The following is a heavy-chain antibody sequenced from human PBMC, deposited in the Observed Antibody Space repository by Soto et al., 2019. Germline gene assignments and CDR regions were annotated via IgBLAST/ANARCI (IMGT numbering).Heavy chain of an antibody. J-gene: IGHJ4*02. CDR2: IKADASEK. D-gene: IGHD1-26*01. CDR3: VRVGVGIGNHFDS. V-gene: IGHV3-7*01. CDR1: GFTLRSYW. Sequence: PGGSLRLSCAASGFTLRSYWMSWVRQAPGKGLEWLATIKADASEKRYVDSVKGRFTVSRDNAKNSLYLQMDSLRAEDTAVYYCVRVGVGIGNHFDSWGRGTLVTVSS.